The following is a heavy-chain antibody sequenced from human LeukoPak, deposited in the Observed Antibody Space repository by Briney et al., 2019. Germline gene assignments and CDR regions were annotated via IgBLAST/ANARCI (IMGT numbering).Heavy chain of an antibody. CDR1: GGSISTYY. Sequence: SETLSLTCTVSGGSISTYYWNWIRQPPGKGLEWIGYIYYSGSTNYNPSLTGRVTTSVDTSKNQFSLKLSSVTAADTAVYYCAREYNYYDSSGWDAFEIWGQGTMVTVSS. D-gene: IGHD3-22*01. V-gene: IGHV4-59*01. CDR3: AREYNYYDSSGWDAFEI. J-gene: IGHJ3*02. CDR2: IYYSGST.